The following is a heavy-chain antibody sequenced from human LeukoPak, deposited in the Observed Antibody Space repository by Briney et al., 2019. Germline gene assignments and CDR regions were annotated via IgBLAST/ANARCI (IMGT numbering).Heavy chain of an antibody. Sequence: GGSLRLSCAASGFTFSSYAMHWVRQASGKGLGWVAVISYDGSNKYYADSVKGRFTISRDNSKNTLYLQMNSLRAEDTAVYYCARGTVSAYCGGDCYSFDYWGQGTLVTVSS. CDR3: ARGTVSAYCGGDCYSFDY. J-gene: IGHJ4*02. CDR1: GFTFSSYA. D-gene: IGHD2-21*02. V-gene: IGHV3-30*04. CDR2: ISYDGSNK.